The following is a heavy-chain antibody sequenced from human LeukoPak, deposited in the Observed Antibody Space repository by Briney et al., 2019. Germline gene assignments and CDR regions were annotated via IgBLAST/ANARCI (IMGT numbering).Heavy chain of an antibody. CDR2: IEQDGSEK. J-gene: IGHJ4*02. D-gene: IGHD6-13*01. CDR3: ASASSHRIAAGGDY. V-gene: IGHV3-7*01. CDR1: GFTFSSYW. Sequence: PGGSLRLSCAASGFTFSSYWMSWVRQAPGKGLEWVANIEQDGSEKYYVDSVKGRFTISRDNAKNTLFLQMNSLRAEDTAVYYCASASSHRIAAGGDYWGQGILVAVSS.